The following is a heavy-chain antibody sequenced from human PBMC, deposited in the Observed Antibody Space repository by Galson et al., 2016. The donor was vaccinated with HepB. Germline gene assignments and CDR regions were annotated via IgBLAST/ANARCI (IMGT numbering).Heavy chain of an antibody. CDR2: IRSEGNKYAT. D-gene: IGHD2-8*01. Sequence: SLRLSCAASGFTFSGCVMHWVRQASGRGLEWVGRIRSEGNKYATAYVSSVRGRFTISRDDSKNTAYLQMTSLKTEDTAVYYCTCRTSIESRSDYWGQGTLVTVSS. V-gene: IGHV3-73*01. J-gene: IGHJ4*02. CDR1: GFTFSGCV. CDR3: TCRTSIESRSDY.